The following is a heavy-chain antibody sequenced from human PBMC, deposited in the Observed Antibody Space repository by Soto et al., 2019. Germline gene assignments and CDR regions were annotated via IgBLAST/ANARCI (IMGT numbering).Heavy chain of an antibody. J-gene: IGHJ5*02. V-gene: IGHV1-69*13. Sequence: SVKVSCKASGGTFSSYAISWVRQATGQGLEWMGGIIPIFGTANYAQKFQGRVTITADESTSTAYTELSSLRSEDTAVYYCARCADGYNCWFDPLGQGTLVTVSS. D-gene: IGHD5-18*01. CDR3: ARCADGYNCWFDP. CDR1: GGTFSSYA. CDR2: IIPIFGTA.